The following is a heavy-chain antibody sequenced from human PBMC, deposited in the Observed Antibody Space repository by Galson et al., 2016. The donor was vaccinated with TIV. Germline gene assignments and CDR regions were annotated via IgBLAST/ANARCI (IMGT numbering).Heavy chain of an antibody. CDR1: GYPFTNYD. J-gene: IGHJ4*02. Sequence: SVKVSCKASGYPFTNYDINWVRQTAGQGLEWLGWMHPDSGHTGYAQKFQGRVSMTRDTSISTAYMELRSLISEDTAVYYCARNVAQTGDFDDWGQGTLATVSS. CDR2: MHPDSGHT. CDR3: ARNVAQTGDFDD. D-gene: IGHD7-27*01. V-gene: IGHV1-8*01.